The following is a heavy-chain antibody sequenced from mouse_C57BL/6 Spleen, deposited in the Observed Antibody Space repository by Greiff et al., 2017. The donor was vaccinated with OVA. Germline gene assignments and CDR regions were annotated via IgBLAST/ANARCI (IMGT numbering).Heavy chain of an antibody. V-gene: IGHV1-82*01. D-gene: IGHD1-1*01. CDR3: ARLHYYGSHYLDY. CDR2: IYPGDGDT. J-gene: IGHJ2*01. Sequence: VQLQQSGPELVKPGASVKISCKASGYAFSSSWMNWVKQRPGKGLEWIGRIYPGDGDTNYNGKFKGKATLTADKSSSTAYMQLSSLTSEDSAVYYCARLHYYGSHYLDYWGQGTTLTVSS. CDR1: GYAFSSSW.